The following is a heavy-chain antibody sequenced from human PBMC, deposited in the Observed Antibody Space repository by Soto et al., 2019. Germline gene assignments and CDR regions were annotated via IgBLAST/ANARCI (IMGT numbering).Heavy chain of an antibody. V-gene: IGHV3-30*18. CDR1: GFRFSDYG. CDR3: AKMDADLLPYYYYGMDV. J-gene: IGHJ6*02. Sequence: ESGGGVVQPGRSLRLSCAASGFRFSDYGIHWVRQGPGKGLEWLALISYDGSKKFYTDSVKGRFTISRDNSKNTMYLQIDRLRAEDTAVYYCAKMDADLLPYYYYGMDVWGQGTTVTVSS. CDR2: ISYDGSKK. D-gene: IGHD1-26*01.